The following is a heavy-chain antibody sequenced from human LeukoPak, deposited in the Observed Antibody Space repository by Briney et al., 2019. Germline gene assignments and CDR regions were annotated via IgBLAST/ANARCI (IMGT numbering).Heavy chain of an antibody. CDR3: ARETGYCSGGSCYLYYYYGMDG. Sequence: ASVKVSCKASGYTLTSYGISWVRQAPGQGLEWMGWISAYNGNTNYAQKPQGRVTMTTDTSTSTAYMELRSLRSDDTAVYYCARETGYCSGGSCYLYYYYGMDGWGQGTTVTVSS. CDR1: GYTLTSYG. J-gene: IGHJ6*02. V-gene: IGHV1-18*01. CDR2: ISAYNGNT. D-gene: IGHD2-15*01.